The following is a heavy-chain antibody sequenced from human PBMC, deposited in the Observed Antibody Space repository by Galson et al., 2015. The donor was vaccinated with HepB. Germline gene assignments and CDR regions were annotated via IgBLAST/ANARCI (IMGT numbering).Heavy chain of an antibody. CDR2: ISIYNGNA. V-gene: IGHV1-18*01. Sequence: SVKVSCKASGYTFSSYGINWVRQAPGQGLEWMGWISIYNGNANYAQKLQGRVTMTTDTSTNTAYMELRSLRSDDTAVYYCARAGGGNSGSGLYNGMGVWGQGTTVTVSS. CDR3: ARAGGGNSGSGLYNGMGV. CDR1: GYTFSSYG. D-gene: IGHD6-19*01. J-gene: IGHJ6*02.